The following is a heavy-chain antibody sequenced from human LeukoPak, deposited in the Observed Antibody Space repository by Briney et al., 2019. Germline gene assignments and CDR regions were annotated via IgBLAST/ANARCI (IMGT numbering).Heavy chain of an antibody. Sequence: ASVKVSCKASGYSFADYYMHWVRQAPGQGLEWMGWINPNSGATTYAQKFQGRVTMTRDTSITTAYMELSSLKSDDTAVYYCARWEILQLAFDSWGQGTLVTVSS. V-gene: IGHV1-2*02. CDR1: GYSFADYY. CDR2: INPNSGAT. D-gene: IGHD1-26*01. J-gene: IGHJ4*02. CDR3: ARWEILQLAFDS.